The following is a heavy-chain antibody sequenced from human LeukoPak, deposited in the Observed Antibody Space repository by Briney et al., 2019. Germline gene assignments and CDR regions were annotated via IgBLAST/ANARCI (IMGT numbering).Heavy chain of an antibody. D-gene: IGHD3-22*01. Sequence: PSETLSLTCTVSGGSISSYYWSWIRQPAGKGREGIGRIYTSGSTNYNPSLKSRVTMSIDTSKNQFSLKLSSVTAADTAVYYCARYYDSSGYYPNYYYYMDVWGKGTTVTVSS. CDR1: GGSISSYY. CDR2: IYTSGST. J-gene: IGHJ6*03. CDR3: ARYYDSSGYYPNYYYYMDV. V-gene: IGHV4-4*07.